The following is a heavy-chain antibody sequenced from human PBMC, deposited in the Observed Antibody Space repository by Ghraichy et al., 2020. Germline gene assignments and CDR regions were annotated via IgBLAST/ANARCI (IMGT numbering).Heavy chain of an antibody. J-gene: IGHJ1*01. V-gene: IGHV3-30*18. CDR2: ISYDGSNK. Sequence: GGSLRLSCAASGFTFSSYGMHWVRQAPGKGLEWVAVISYDGSNKYYADSVKGRFTISRDNSKNTLYLQMNSLRAEDTAVYYCAKEGTYYYDSSGYPQHWGQAPWSPSPQ. CDR3: AKEGTYYYDSSGYPQH. D-gene: IGHD3-22*01. CDR1: GFTFSSYG.